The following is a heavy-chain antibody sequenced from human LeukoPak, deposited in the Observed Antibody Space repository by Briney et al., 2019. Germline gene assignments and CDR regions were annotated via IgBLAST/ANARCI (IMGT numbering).Heavy chain of an antibody. D-gene: IGHD3-10*01. Sequence: PSETLSLTCTVSGGSISSYYWSWIRQPAGEGLEWIGRVYSTETTKYNPSLKSRVTMSIDTSRNQFSLRLSSVTAADAAVYYCAKGRDSVAPGSFHNWGQGTQVTVSS. CDR3: AKGRDSVAPGSFHN. CDR1: GGSISSYY. J-gene: IGHJ4*02. CDR2: VYSTETT. V-gene: IGHV4-4*07.